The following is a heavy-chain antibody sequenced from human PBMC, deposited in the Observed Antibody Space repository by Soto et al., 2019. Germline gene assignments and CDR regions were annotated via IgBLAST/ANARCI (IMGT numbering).Heavy chain of an antibody. CDR2: ISAYNGNT. CDR1: GYTFTSYG. Sequence: ASVKVSCKASGYTFTSYGISWVRQAPGQGLEWMGWISAYNGNTNYAQKLQGRVTMTTDTSTSTAYMELRSLRSDDTAVYYCARDLRPTTIPLIAAATMEDYWGQGTLVTVSS. J-gene: IGHJ4*02. CDR3: ARDLRPTTIPLIAAATMEDY. D-gene: IGHD6-13*01. V-gene: IGHV1-18*01.